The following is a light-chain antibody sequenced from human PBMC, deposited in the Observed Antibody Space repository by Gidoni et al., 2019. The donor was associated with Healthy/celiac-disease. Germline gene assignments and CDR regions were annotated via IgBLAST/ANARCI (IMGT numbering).Light chain of an antibody. CDR1: QGIRSA. V-gene: IGKV1-13*02. J-gene: IGKJ2*04. CDR2: DAS. Sequence: AIQLTQSPSSLSASVGDRVPITCRASQGIRSAIAWYHQKPVKAPKLLIYDASSLESGVPSRFSGSGYGTDFTLTISSLQPEDLATYYCQQFNSYPSCSFGQGTKLEIK. CDR3: QQFNSYPSCS.